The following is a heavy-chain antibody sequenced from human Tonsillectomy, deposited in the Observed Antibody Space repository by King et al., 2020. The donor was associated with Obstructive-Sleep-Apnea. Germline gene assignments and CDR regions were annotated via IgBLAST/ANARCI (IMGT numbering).Heavy chain of an antibody. V-gene: IGHV3-30-3*01. CDR2: ISYDGSNK. J-gene: IGHJ4*02. CDR3: ARGGGGYCSGGSCSLFDY. Sequence: VQLVESGGGVVQPGRSLRLSCAASGFTFSSYAMHWVRQAPGKGLGWVAVISYDGSNKYYADSVKGRFTISRDNSKNRLYLQMNSLRAEDTAVYYCARGGGGYCSGGSCSLFDYWGQGTLVTVSS. D-gene: IGHD2-15*01. CDR1: GFTFSSYA.